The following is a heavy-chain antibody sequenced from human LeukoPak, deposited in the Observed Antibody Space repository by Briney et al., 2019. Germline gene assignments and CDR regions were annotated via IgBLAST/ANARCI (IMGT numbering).Heavy chain of an antibody. CDR3: ARARHSWFGWFDP. Sequence: ASVKVSCKASGYTFTGYYMHWVRQAPGQGLEWMGWINPNSGGTNYAQKFQGRVTMTRDTSISTAYMELSRLRSDDTAVYYCARARHSWFGWFDPWGQGTLVTVSS. CDR1: GYTFTGYY. V-gene: IGHV1-2*02. J-gene: IGHJ5*02. D-gene: IGHD6-13*01. CDR2: INPNSGGT.